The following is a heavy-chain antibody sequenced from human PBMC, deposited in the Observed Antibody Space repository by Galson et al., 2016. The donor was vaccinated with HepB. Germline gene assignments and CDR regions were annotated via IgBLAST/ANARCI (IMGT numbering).Heavy chain of an antibody. D-gene: IGHD6-13*01. Sequence: SLRLSCAASGFTFDVYAMHWVRQAPGKGLEWVSGISWNSVRLGYADSAKGRFTISRTNAKNSLFPQMNSLIPEDTALYYCAKDTSYSSSWFYFDYWGRGALVTVSS. CDR1: GFTFDVYA. J-gene: IGHJ4*02. V-gene: IGHV3-9*01. CDR3: AKDTSYSSSWFYFDY. CDR2: ISWNSVRL.